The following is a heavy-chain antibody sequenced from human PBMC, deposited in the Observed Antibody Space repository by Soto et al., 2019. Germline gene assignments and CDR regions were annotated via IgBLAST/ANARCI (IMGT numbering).Heavy chain of an antibody. J-gene: IGHJ6*02. CDR2: IVPMFGTS. CDR3: ARTGDIVVVGDFYYGMDV. CDR1: GGTSTRYA. V-gene: IGHV1-69*01. Sequence: QERLVQSGAEVRKPGSSVKVSCKVTGGTSTRYAINWVRQAPGQGLEWMGGIVPMFGTSKYAQKFQGRVTITADESTTTVYLDLSSLTSDDTAVYYCARTGDIVVVGDFYYGMDVWGQGTTVIVSS. D-gene: IGHD2-2*01.